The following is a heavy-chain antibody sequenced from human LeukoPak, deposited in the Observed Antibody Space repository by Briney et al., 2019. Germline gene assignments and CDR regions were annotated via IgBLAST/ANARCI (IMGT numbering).Heavy chain of an antibody. Sequence: SETLSLTCTVSGGSISSYYWSWIRQPAGKGLEWIGRIYTSGSTNYNPSLKSRVTMSIDTSKNQFSLNLTSVTAADTAVYYCARESTQPSRWFDPWGQGTLVTVSS. CDR3: ARESTQPSRWFDP. J-gene: IGHJ5*02. CDR2: IYTSGST. CDR1: GGSISSYY. V-gene: IGHV4-4*07. D-gene: IGHD6-13*01.